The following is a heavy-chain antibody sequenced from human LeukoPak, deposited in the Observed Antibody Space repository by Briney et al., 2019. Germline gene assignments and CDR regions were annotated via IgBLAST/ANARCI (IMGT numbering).Heavy chain of an antibody. CDR2: ISYDGSNK. CDR1: GFTFSSYG. Sequence: GGSLRLSCAASGFTFSSYGMHWVRQAPGKGLEWVAVISYDGSNKYYADSVKGRFTISRDNSKNTLYLQMNSLRAEDTAVYYCTKSSSTTWGTFDYWGQGTLVTVSS. J-gene: IGHJ4*02. CDR3: TKSSSTTWGTFDY. V-gene: IGHV3-30*18. D-gene: IGHD2-2*01.